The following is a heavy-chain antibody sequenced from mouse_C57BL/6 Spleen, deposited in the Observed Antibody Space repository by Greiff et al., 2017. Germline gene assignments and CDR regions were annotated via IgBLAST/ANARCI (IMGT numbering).Heavy chain of an antibody. D-gene: IGHD2-3*01. CDR3: ARSWLLRGVDY. CDR2: INPSTGGT. V-gene: IGHV1-42*01. J-gene: IGHJ4*01. Sequence: EVKLVESGPELVKPGASVKISCKASGYSFTGYYMNWVKQSPEKSLEWIGEINPSTGGTTYNQKFKAKATLTVDKSSSTAYMQLKSLTSEDSAVYYCARSWLLRGVDYWGQGTSVTVSS. CDR1: GYSFTGYY.